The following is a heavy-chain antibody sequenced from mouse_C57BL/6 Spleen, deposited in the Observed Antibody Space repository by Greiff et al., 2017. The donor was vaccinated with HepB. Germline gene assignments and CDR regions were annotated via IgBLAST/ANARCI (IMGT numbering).Heavy chain of an antibody. CDR1: GYAFSSSW. CDR2: IYPGDGDT. Sequence: VQLQQSGPELVKPGASVKISCKASGYAFSSSWMNWVKQRPGKGLEWIGRIYPGDGDTNYNGKFKGKATLTADKSSSTAYMQHSSLTSEDSAVYFCARFYYSNYGGYFDVWGTGTTVTVSS. V-gene: IGHV1-82*01. D-gene: IGHD2-5*01. CDR3: ARFYYSNYGGYFDV. J-gene: IGHJ1*03.